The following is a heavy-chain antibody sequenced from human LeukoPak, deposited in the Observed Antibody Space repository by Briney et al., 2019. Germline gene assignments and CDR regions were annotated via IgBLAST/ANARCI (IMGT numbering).Heavy chain of an antibody. CDR3: ARDRDYGDYTNWFDP. CDR2: IKQDGSEK. Sequence: PGGSLRLSCAASGFTFSSYAMSWVRQAPGKGLEWVANIKQDGSEKYYVDSVKGRFTISRDNAKNSLYLQMNSLRAEDTAVYYCARDRDYGDYTNWFDPWGQGTLVTVSS. J-gene: IGHJ5*02. V-gene: IGHV3-7*01. D-gene: IGHD4-17*01. CDR1: GFTFSSYA.